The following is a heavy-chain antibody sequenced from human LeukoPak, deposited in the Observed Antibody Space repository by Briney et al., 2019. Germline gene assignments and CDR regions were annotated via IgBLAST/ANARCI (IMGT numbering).Heavy chain of an antibody. V-gene: IGHV3-74*03. J-gene: IGHJ4*02. CDR2: INTYGSDT. D-gene: IGHD1-7*01. CDR3: VAYNWNYPEY. Sequence: GGSLRLSCAASGFSFRSYFMYWVRQAPGKGLVWVSRINTYGSDTEYADSVKGRFTISRDNAKNTLYMQTNSLREEDTAVYYCVAYNWNYPEYWGQGTLVTVSS. CDR1: GFSFRSYF.